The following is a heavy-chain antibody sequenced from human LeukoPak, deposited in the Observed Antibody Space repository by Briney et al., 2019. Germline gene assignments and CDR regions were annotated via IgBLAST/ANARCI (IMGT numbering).Heavy chain of an antibody. Sequence: SVKVSFKASGGTFSSYAISWVRQAPGQGLEWMGGIIPIFGTANYAQKFQGRVTITADESTSTAYMELSSLRSEDTAVYYCARLQYFDWLSNWFDPWGQGTLVTVSS. D-gene: IGHD3-9*01. V-gene: IGHV1-69*13. CDR2: IIPIFGTA. CDR3: ARLQYFDWLSNWFDP. J-gene: IGHJ5*02. CDR1: GGTFSSYA.